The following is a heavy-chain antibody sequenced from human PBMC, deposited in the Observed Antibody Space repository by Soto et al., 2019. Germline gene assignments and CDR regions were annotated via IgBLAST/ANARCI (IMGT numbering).Heavy chain of an antibody. Sequence: EVQVVESGGGLVQPGGSLRLSCAASGFTFNSYWMTWVRQAPGKGLEWVANINTDGSQKHSVDSVKGRFTFSRDNAKNSLYLQMNSLRVEDTVVYYCARVSRRNTFDVWGQGTMVTVSS. V-gene: IGHV3-7*01. CDR3: ARVSRRNTFDV. J-gene: IGHJ3*01. CDR2: INTDGSQK. CDR1: GFTFNSYW.